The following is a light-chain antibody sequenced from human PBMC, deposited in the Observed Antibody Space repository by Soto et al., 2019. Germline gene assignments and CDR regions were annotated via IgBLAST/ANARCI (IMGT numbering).Light chain of an antibody. Sequence: QSALTQPASVSGSPGQSITFSCSGTRSDIGSCNYVAWYQQFPGKTPKILIYGVSNRPSGVSSRFSGSKSGNTASLTISGLQAEDEADYYCISYTGSSTSYVFGSGTKLTVL. CDR3: ISYTGSSTSYV. CDR2: GVS. J-gene: IGLJ1*01. CDR1: RSDIGSCNY. V-gene: IGLV2-14*01.